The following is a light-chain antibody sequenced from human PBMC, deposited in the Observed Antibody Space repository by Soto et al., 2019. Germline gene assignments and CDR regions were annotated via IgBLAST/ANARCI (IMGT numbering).Light chain of an antibody. J-gene: IGKJ1*01. Sequence: DIQMTQSPSSLSASVLDRFTITCRASQIISTNLNWFQQKPGKAPELLIYAASSLQSGVPSRFSGSASGPDFTLTISSLQPEDSATYCCQQSDXTRTFGQGPKV. CDR2: AAS. CDR1: QIISTN. V-gene: IGKV1-39*01. CDR3: QQSDXTRT.